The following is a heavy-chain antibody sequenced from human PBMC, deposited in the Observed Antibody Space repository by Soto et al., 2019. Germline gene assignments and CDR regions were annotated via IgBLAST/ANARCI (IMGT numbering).Heavy chain of an antibody. CDR3: ARVTLKAGNWFDP. CDR2: INPKSRGT. V-gene: IGHV1-2*02. J-gene: IGHJ5*02. Sequence: QVQLVQSGAEVKKPGASVKVSCKASGYTFTDYFIHWVRQAPGQGFEWMGWINPKSRGTNYAQKFQGRVTMTRDTSNSTAYMELRGLRSDDTAVYYWARVTLKAGNWFDPWGQGTLVTVSS. CDR1: GYTFTDYF.